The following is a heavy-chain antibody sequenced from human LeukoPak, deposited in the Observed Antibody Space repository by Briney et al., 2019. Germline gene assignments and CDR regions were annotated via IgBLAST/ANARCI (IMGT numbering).Heavy chain of an antibody. CDR3: AKDGSWGDYYFYFYMDV. CDR2: ISGSGHYT. J-gene: IGHJ6*03. V-gene: IGHV3-23*01. D-gene: IGHD3-16*01. Sequence: GGSQRLSCEASGSGFTFGNFGMSWVRQAPGKGLEWLSGISGSGHYTYYADSVKGRFTISRDNSKNTLYIEMNSLRAEDTAVYYCAKDGSWGDYYFYFYMDVWGKGTTVTVSS. CDR1: GSGFTFGNFG.